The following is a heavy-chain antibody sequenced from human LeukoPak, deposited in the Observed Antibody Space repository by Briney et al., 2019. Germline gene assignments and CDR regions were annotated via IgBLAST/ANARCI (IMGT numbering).Heavy chain of an antibody. CDR2: VSHSGST. D-gene: IGHD6-19*01. CDR3: ARGHSSGWYDIGFGRYKHNWFDP. V-gene: IGHV4-38-2*02. J-gene: IGHJ5*02. CDR1: GYSISSDYY. Sequence: IPSETLSLTCTASGYSISSDYYWGWIRQPPGKGLEWIASVSHSGSTYYNPSLKSRVTISVDTSKNQFSLKLSSVTAADTAVYYCARGHSSGWYDIGFGRYKHNWFDPWGQGTLVTVSS.